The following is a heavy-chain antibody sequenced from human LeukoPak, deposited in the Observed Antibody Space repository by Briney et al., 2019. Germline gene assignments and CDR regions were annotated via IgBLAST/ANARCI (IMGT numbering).Heavy chain of an antibody. J-gene: IGHJ5*02. D-gene: IGHD1/OR15-1a*01. Sequence: SETLSLTCTVSGGSISSSSYYWGWIRQPPGKGLEWIGSIYYSGSTYYNPSLKSRVTISVDTSKNQFSLKLSSVTAADTAVYYCARDLEQGWCDPWGQGTLVTVSS. V-gene: IGHV4-39*07. CDR3: ARDLEQGWCDP. CDR1: GGSISSSSYY. CDR2: IYYSGST.